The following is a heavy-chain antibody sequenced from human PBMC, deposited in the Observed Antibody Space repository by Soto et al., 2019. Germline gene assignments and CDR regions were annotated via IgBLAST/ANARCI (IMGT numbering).Heavy chain of an antibody. J-gene: IGHJ6*02. V-gene: IGHV1-18*01. CDR3: ARAGDSGYDYGEGGYYGMDV. Sequence: ASVKVSCKASGYTFTSYGISWVRQAPGQGREWMGWISAYNGNTKYAQKFQGRVTMTRNTSISTAYMELSSLRSEDTAVYYCARAGDSGYDYGEGGYYGMDVWGQGTTVTVSS. CDR1: GYTFTSYG. CDR2: ISAYNGNT. D-gene: IGHD5-12*01.